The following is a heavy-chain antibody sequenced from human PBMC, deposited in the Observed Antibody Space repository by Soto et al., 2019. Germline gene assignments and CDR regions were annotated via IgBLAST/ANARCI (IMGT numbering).Heavy chain of an antibody. Sequence: PGGSLRLSCAASGFTFDDYAMHWVRQAPGKGLEWVSGISWNSGSIGYADSVKGRFTISRDNAKNSLYLQMNSLRAEDTALYYCAKGTGYHFDYWGQGTLVTVSS. CDR2: ISWNSGSI. J-gene: IGHJ4*02. CDR3: AKGTGYHFDY. V-gene: IGHV3-9*01. D-gene: IGHD6-25*01. CDR1: GFTFDDYA.